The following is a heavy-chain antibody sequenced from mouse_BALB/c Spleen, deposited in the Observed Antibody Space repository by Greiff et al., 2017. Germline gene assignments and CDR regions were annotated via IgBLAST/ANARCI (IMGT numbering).Heavy chain of an antibody. D-gene: IGHD1-1*01. J-gene: IGHJ4*01. Sequence: QVQLKESGAELVRPGVSVKISCKGSGYTFTDYAMHWVKQSHAKSLEWIGVISTYYGDASYNQKFKGKATMTVDKSSSTAYMELARLTSEDSAIYYCARSTFYGSSDYYAMDYWGQGTSGTVSS. CDR3: ARSTFYGSSDYYAMDY. CDR2: ISTYYGDA. CDR1: GYTFTDYA. V-gene: IGHV1S137*01.